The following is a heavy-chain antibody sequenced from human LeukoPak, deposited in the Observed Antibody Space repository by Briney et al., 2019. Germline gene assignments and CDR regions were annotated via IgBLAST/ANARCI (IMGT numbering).Heavy chain of an antibody. Sequence: SETLSLTCTVSGGSIRSYYWSWIRQPPGKGLEWIGYIYYSGSTNYKPSLKSRVTISVDMSKNQFSLKLSSVTAADTAVYYCAREDYYYYGMDVWGQGTTVTVSS. CDR1: GGSIRSYY. CDR3: AREDYYYYGMDV. V-gene: IGHV4-59*01. CDR2: IYYSGST. J-gene: IGHJ6*02.